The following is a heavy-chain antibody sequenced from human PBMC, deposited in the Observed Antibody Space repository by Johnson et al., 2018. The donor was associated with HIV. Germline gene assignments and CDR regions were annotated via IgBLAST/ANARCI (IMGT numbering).Heavy chain of an antibody. CDR2: ISSRGSTI. Sequence: QVQLVESGGGLVKPGGSLRLSCAASGFTFSDYYMSWIRQAPGKGLEWVSYISSRGSTIYYADSGKGRFTMSRENAKNSLYLQMGSLGAEDTTIYYCARALRWPNAFDIWGQGTLVTVSS. CDR1: GFTFSDYY. CDR3: ARALRWPNAFDI. V-gene: IGHV3-11*04. D-gene: IGHD4-23*01. J-gene: IGHJ3*02.